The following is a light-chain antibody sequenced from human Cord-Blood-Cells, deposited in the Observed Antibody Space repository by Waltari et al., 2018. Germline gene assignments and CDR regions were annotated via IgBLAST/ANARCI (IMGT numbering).Light chain of an antibody. CDR2: DAS. J-gene: IGKJ1*01. V-gene: IGKV3-11*01. CDR3: QQRSNWPPWT. Sequence: TQSTAALSLSPGERATLSCRASQSVSIYLAWYQQKPRQAPRLLIYDASNRATGIPARFSGSGSGTDFTLTISSLEPEDFAVYYCQQRSNWPPWTFGQGTQVEIK. CDR1: QSVSIY.